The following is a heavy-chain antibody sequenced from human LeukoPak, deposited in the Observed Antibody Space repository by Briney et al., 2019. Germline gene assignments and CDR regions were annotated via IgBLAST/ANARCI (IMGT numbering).Heavy chain of an antibody. Sequence: PSQTLSLTCTVSGGPIGSGAYYWSWIRQHPGKGLEWIGYIYYSGSTYYNPSLKSRVTISVDASKNQFSLKLSSVTAADTAVYYCARDLGDGYLANDYWGQGTLVTVSS. CDR2: IYYSGST. CDR1: GGPIGSGAYY. J-gene: IGHJ4*02. CDR3: ARDLGDGYLANDY. D-gene: IGHD5-24*01. V-gene: IGHV4-31*03.